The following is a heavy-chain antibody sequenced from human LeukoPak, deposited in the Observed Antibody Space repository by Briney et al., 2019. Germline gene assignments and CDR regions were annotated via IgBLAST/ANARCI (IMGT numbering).Heavy chain of an antibody. V-gene: IGHV3-11*01. D-gene: IGHD3-3*01. CDR3: ARDRSIFGVVIAYYYYGMDV. J-gene: IGHJ6*02. Sequence: GGSLRLSCAASGFTFSDNYMSWIRQAPGKGLEWVSYISSSGSTIYYADSVKGRFTISRDNAKNSLYLQMNSLRAEDTAVYYCARDRSIFGVVIAYYYYGMDVWGQGTTVTVSS. CDR2: ISSSGSTI. CDR1: GFTFSDNY.